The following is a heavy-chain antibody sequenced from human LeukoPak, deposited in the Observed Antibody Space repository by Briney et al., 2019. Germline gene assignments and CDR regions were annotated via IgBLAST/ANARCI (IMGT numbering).Heavy chain of an antibody. D-gene: IGHD4-23*01. CDR3: ARDYGGNSGLDY. V-gene: IGHV3-9*01. CDR2: ISWNSGSM. J-gene: IGHJ4*02. Sequence: PGRSLRLSCAASGFTFDDYAMHWVRQAPGKGLEWVSGISWNSGSMDYADSVKGRFTISRDNAKNSLYLQMNSLRAEDTAVYYCARDYGGNSGLDYWGQGTLVTVSS. CDR1: GFTFDDYA.